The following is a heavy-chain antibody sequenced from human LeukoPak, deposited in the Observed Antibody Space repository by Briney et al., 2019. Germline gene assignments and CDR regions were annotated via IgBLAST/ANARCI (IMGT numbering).Heavy chain of an antibody. CDR1: GYTFTSYG. V-gene: IGHV1-18*01. CDR2: ISAYNGNT. J-gene: IGHJ6*03. CDR3: ARAFGIVVEKPLDHYMDV. D-gene: IGHD2-2*01. Sequence: ASVKVSCKASGYTFTSYGISWVRQAPGQGLEWMGWISAYNGNTNYAQKLQGRVIMTTDTSTSTAYMELRSLRSDDTAVYYCARAFGIVVEKPLDHYMDVWGKGTTVTVSS.